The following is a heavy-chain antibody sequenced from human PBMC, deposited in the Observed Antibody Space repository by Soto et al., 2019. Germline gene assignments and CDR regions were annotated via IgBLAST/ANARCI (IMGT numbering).Heavy chain of an antibody. Sequence: GGSLRLSCAASGFTFSSYWMHWVRQAPGKGLVWVSRINSDGSSTSYADSVKGRFTISRDNAKNTLYLQMNSLRAEDTAVYYCARQVETAMTYYYYYYLDVWGKGTTVTVSS. CDR2: INSDGSST. D-gene: IGHD5-18*01. J-gene: IGHJ6*03. V-gene: IGHV3-74*01. CDR3: ARQVETAMTYYYYYYLDV. CDR1: GFTFSSYW.